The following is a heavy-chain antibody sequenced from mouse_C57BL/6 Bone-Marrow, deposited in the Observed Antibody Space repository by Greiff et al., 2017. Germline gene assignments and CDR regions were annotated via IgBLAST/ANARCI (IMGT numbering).Heavy chain of an antibody. Sequence: QVQLKQPGPGLVQPSQSLSITCTVSGFSLTSSGVHWVRQSPGKGLEWLGVLWSGGSTAYNAAFISRLSSSKDNSKSQVFFKMNSLQSDDTAIYYCARGSSYAMDYWGQGTSGTVSS. J-gene: IGHJ4*01. CDR1: GFSLTSSG. CDR2: LWSGGST. V-gene: IGHV2-2*01. D-gene: IGHD1-1*01. CDR3: ARGSSYAMDY.